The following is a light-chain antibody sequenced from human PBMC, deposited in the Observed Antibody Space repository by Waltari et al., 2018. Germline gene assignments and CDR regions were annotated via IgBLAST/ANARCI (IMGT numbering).Light chain of an antibody. V-gene: IGKV1-8*01. CDR1: QGITSS. Sequence: AIRVTPSPSSLSASTGDRVTITCRASQGITSSLAWYQQKPGKAPKVLIYAASTLQSGVPSRFSGSGSGTDFTLTINCLQSEDFATYYCQQYYSYPITFGQGTRLEIK. CDR3: QQYYSYPIT. CDR2: AAS. J-gene: IGKJ5*01.